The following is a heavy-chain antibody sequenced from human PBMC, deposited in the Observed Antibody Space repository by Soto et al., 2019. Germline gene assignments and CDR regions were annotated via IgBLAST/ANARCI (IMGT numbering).Heavy chain of an antibody. D-gene: IGHD4-17*01. V-gene: IGHV1-2*04. CDR2: INPNSGGT. J-gene: IGHJ5*02. CDR3: ARGVARYYGDLNWFDP. CDR1: GYTFTGYY. Sequence: QVQLVQSGAEVKKPGASVKVSCKASGYTFTGYYMHWVRQAPGQGLEWMGWINPNSGGTNYAQKFQGWVTMPRDTSISTAYMELSRLRSDDTAVYYCARGVARYYGDLNWFDPWGQGTLVTVSS.